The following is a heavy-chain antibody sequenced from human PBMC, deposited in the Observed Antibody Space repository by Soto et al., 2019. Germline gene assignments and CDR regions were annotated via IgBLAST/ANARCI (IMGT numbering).Heavy chain of an antibody. CDR2: ISDDSSRT. CDR1: GFTVTTFE. V-gene: IGHV3-23*01. CDR3: VKGGWLDF. Sequence: GGSPRISCAASGFTVTTFEMSWVRQAPGRGLEWVSFISDDSSRTYYADAVKGRFTISRDNSKYTLYLQMNSLTAEDTAVYACVKGGWLDFWGQGTLVTVSS. D-gene: IGHD3-16*01. J-gene: IGHJ5*01.